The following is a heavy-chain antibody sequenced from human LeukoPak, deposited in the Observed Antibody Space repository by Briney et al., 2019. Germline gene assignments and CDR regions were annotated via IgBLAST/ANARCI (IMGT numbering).Heavy chain of an antibody. J-gene: IGHJ4*02. CDR2: ITGDGATT. Sequence: GGSLRLSCAASGFSFSINAMSWVRQAPGEGLECVSPITGDGATTYYADSVRGRFTISTDNSKNTLYLQMNSLRAEDTAIYYCAKAYGTNGYFQLPIDFWGQGTLVTVSS. CDR1: GFSFSINA. V-gene: IGHV3-23*01. CDR3: AKAYGTNGYFQLPIDF. D-gene: IGHD2-8*01.